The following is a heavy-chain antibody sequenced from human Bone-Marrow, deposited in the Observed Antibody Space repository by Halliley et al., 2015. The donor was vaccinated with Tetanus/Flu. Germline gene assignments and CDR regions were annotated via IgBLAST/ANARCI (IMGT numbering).Heavy chain of an antibody. V-gene: IGHV3-21*01. CDR2: ITISGHYT. Sequence: SITISGHYTYYGDSGKGRFTISGDDAKNSLYLQMDRLRAEDTAVYYCARLKVVTGYSYGMDVWGQGPTVTVSS. CDR3: ARLKVVTGYSYGMDV. J-gene: IGHJ6*02. D-gene: IGHD3-22*01.